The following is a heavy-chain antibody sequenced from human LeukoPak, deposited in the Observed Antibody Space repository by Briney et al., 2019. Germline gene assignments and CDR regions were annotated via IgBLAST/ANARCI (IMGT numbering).Heavy chain of an antibody. J-gene: IGHJ4*02. CDR2: VNPNSGGT. CDR1: GYTFTGYY. CDR3: ARNVDTARGFDY. D-gene: IGHD5-18*01. Sequence: ASVKVSCKASGYTFTGYYMHWVRQAPGQGLEWMGWVNPNSGGTNYAQKFQGWVTMTRDTSISTAYMELSRLRSDDTAVYYCARNVDTARGFDYWGQGTLVTVSS. V-gene: IGHV1-2*04.